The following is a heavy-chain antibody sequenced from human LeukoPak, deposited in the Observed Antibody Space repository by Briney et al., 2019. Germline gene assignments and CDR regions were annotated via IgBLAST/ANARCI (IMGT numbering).Heavy chain of an antibody. J-gene: IGHJ4*02. CDR3: ARVDSSNFYYFDY. D-gene: IGHD3-22*01. CDR1: GGSISSYY. V-gene: IGHV4-4*07. Sequence: PSETLSLTCTVSGGSISSYYWSWIRQPAGKRLEWIGRIYSSGGTNYNPSLKSRVTMSVDTSKNHFSLKLSSVTAADTAVYFCARVDSSNFYYFDYWGQGTLVTVSS. CDR2: IYSSGGT.